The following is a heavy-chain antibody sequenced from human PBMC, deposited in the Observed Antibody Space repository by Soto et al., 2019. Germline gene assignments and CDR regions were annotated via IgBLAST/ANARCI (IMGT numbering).Heavy chain of an antibody. J-gene: IGHJ4*02. V-gene: IGHV4-59*01. D-gene: IGHD3-22*01. Sequence: SETLSLTCTVSGGSISGYFWSWIRQPPGKGLEWIGYIYYTESTNYNPSLKSRVTISVDTSKNQFSLKLRSVTAADTAVYYCARADYYDSSGPDYWGQGTLVTVSS. CDR1: GGSISGYF. CDR3: ARADYYDSSGPDY. CDR2: IYYTEST.